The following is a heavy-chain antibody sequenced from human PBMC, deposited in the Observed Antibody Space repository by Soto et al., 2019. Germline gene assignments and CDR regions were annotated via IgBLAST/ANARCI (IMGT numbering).Heavy chain of an antibody. V-gene: IGHV1-24*01. CDR2: FDPEDGET. D-gene: IGHD3-3*01. CDR1: GFTLTELA. J-gene: IGHJ4*02. CDR3: ATQTPGPPYHDSLSASYPGVY. Sequence: ASVKVSCKVSGFTLTELAMHWVRQAPGKGLEWMGGFDPEDGETIYTQKFQGRVTMTEDTSTDTAYMELSSLRSDDTAVYYCATQTPGPPYHDSLSASYPGVYWGQRTLVTVSS.